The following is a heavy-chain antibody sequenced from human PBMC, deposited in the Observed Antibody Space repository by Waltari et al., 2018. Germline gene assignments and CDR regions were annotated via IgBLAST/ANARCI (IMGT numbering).Heavy chain of an antibody. CDR3: ASLWGTFDI. Sequence: EVQLVESGGGLVQPGGSLRLSCAASGFTLRSYEMNWVRQAPGKGLGWVSYISNSDITIYYADSVKGRFTISRDNAKNSLYLQMNSLRAEDTAVYYCASLWGTFDIWGQGTMVTVSS. D-gene: IGHD3-16*01. CDR1: GFTLRSYE. V-gene: IGHV3-48*03. J-gene: IGHJ3*02. CDR2: ISNSDITI.